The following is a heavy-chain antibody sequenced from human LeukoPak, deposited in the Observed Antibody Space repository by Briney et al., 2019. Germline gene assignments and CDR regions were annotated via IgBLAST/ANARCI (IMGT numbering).Heavy chain of an antibody. V-gene: IGHV4-34*01. J-gene: IGHJ6*03. CDR3: ARVSYYYYYMDV. Sequence: PSETLSLTCAVYGGSFSGYYWCWIRQPPGKGLEWIGEINHSGSTNYNPSLKSRVTISVDTSKNQFSLKLSSVTAADTAVYYCARVSYYYYYMDVWGKGTTVTISS. CDR2: INHSGST. CDR1: GGSFSGYY. D-gene: IGHD3-22*01.